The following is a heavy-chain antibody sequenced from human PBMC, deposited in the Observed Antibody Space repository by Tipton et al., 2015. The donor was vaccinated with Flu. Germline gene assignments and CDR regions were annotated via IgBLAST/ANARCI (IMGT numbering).Heavy chain of an antibody. J-gene: IGHJ4*02. V-gene: IGHV3-74*01. CDR1: GFTFSNYW. D-gene: IGHD2-2*01. Sequence: SLRLSCVASGFTFSNYWMHWVRQAPGKGLVWVSRINSDGSSTNYADSVKGRFTISRDNAKNTLYLQMNSLRAEDTAVYYCARGWCTSTRCFLDSGGQGPLVPVSS. CDR3: ARGWCTSTRCFLDS. CDR2: INSDGSST.